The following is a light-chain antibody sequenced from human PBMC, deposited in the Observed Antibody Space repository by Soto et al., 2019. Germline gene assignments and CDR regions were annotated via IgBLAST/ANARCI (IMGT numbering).Light chain of an antibody. V-gene: IGLV2-14*01. CDR2: DVS. Sequence: QSVLTQPASVSGSPGQSITIPCTGTSSDVGGYNYVSWYQQHPGKAPKLMIYDVSNRPSGVSNRFSGSKSGNTASLTISGLQAEDEADYYCSSYTSSSTLWVFGGGTKVTVL. CDR1: SSDVGGYNY. J-gene: IGLJ3*02. CDR3: SSYTSSSTLWV.